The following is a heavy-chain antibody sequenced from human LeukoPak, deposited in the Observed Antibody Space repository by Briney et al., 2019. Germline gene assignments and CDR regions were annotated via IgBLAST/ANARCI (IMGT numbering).Heavy chain of an antibody. CDR1: GFSFTSYS. CDR2: ISSSNSYT. V-gene: IGHV3-21*01. CDR3: ARGKYGDQYYFDY. Sequence: PGGSLRLSCAASGFSFTSYSFNWVRQAPGKGLEWVSSISSSNSYTYYADSVKGRFTISRDSAKNSLYLQMNSLRAEDTAVYYCARGKYGDQYYFDYWGQGTLVTVSS. J-gene: IGHJ4*02. D-gene: IGHD4-17*01.